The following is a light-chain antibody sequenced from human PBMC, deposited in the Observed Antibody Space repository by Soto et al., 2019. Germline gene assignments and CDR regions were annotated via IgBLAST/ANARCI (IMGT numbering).Light chain of an antibody. CDR1: RSVSGN. V-gene: IGKV3-20*01. J-gene: IGKJ4*01. Sequence: EIVMTQSPATLSVSPGERTTLSCRASRSVSGNLAWYQQKQGQAPRLLIYGASSRATGIPDRFSGSGSGTDFTLTISRLEPEDFAVYYCQQFSSYPLTFGGGTKVDIK. CDR2: GAS. CDR3: QQFSSYPLT.